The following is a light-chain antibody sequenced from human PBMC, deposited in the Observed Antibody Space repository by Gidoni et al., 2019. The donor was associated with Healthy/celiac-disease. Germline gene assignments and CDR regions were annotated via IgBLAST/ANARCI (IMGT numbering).Light chain of an antibody. J-gene: IGKJ1*01. V-gene: IGKV1-12*01. CDR3: QQANSFPRT. CDR1: QGISSW. Sequence: DIQMTQSPSSVSASVGDRVTMTRRASQGISSWLAWHQQKPGKAPKLLIYAASSLQSGVPSRFSGSGSGTDFTLTISSLQPEDFATYYCQQANSFPRTFGQGTKVEIK. CDR2: AAS.